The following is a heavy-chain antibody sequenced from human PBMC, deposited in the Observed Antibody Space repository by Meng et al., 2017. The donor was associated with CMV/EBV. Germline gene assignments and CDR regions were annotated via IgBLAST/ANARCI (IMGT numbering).Heavy chain of an antibody. Sequence: GGSLRLSCAASGFTFDDYAMHWVRQAPGKGLEWVSGISWNSGSIGYADSVKGRFTISRDNAKNSLYLQMNSLRAEDTALYYCAKDKKDGITGTFQHWGQGTLVTVSS. D-gene: IGHD1-7*01. V-gene: IGHV3-9*01. J-gene: IGHJ1*01. CDR1: GFTFDDYA. CDR2: ISWNSGSI. CDR3: AKDKKDGITGTFQH.